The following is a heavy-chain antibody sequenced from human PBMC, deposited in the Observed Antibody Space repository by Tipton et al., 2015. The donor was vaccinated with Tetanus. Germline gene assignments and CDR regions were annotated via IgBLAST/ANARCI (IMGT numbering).Heavy chain of an antibody. J-gene: IGHJ4*02. Sequence: TLSLTCTVSGGSISSSSYYWGWIRQPPGKGLEWIGSIYYSGNTYYNPSLKSRVTISLDTSTSQFSLRLTSVTAADTAVYYCTRGGISGDYYSDYWGQGTLVTVSS. V-gene: IGHV4-39*01. D-gene: IGHD1-14*01. CDR3: TRGGISGDYYSDY. CDR1: GGSISSSSYY. CDR2: IYYSGNT.